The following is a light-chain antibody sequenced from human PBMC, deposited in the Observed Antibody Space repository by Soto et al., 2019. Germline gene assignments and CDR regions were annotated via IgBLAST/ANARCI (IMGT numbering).Light chain of an antibody. CDR3: QQRNIWPPVT. CDR1: PSVTNF. V-gene: IGKV3-11*01. J-gene: IGKJ5*01. CDR2: GAF. Sequence: EIVLTQSPATLSLSPGERATLSYRASPSVTNFLAWYQQKPGQAPRLLIYGAFNRATGIPARFSGSGSGTDFTLTISSLEPEDFAVYYCQQRNIWPPVTFGQGTRLEIK.